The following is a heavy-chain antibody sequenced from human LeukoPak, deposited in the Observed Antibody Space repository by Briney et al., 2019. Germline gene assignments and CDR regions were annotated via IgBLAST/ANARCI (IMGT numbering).Heavy chain of an antibody. CDR2: ITSSSRYI. Sequence: GGSLRLSCAASGFTFSSYSMNWVRQAPGKGLEWVSSITSSSRYIYYADSVKGRFTISRDNSKNTLYLQMNSLRAEDTAVYYCAREVVIIYYYYGMDVWGQGTTVTVSS. CDR1: GFTFSSYS. J-gene: IGHJ6*02. D-gene: IGHD3-3*01. V-gene: IGHV3-21*01. CDR3: AREVVIIYYYYGMDV.